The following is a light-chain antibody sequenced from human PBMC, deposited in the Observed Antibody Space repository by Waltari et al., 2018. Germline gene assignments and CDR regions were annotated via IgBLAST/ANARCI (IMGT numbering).Light chain of an antibody. V-gene: IGLV2-23*03. CDR2: EGS. J-gene: IGLJ2*01. CDR1: SNNVGIYNL. CDR3: CSNVGTSAF. Sequence: QAGPTQPASVSGSPGQSIPISCTGTSNNVGIYNLVSWYQQHPGKPPKLIIYEGSKRPSGVSNRFSGSKSDNTASLTLSGLQPDDEADYYCCSNVGTSAFFGGGTKLTVL.